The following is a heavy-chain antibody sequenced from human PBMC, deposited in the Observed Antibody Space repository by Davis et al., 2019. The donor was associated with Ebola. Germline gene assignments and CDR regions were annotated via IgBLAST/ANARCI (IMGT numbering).Heavy chain of an antibody. CDR1: GGSISSSSYY. CDR3: ARGFGLVRIFDY. J-gene: IGHJ4*02. D-gene: IGHD3/OR15-3a*01. Sequence: MPSETLSLTCTVSGGSISSSSYYWSWIRQPPGKGLEWIGYFYYSGSTNYNPSLKSRVTISVDTSKNQFSLKLSSVTAADTAVYYCARGFGLVRIFDYWGQGTLVTVSS. CDR2: FYYSGST. V-gene: IGHV4-61*01.